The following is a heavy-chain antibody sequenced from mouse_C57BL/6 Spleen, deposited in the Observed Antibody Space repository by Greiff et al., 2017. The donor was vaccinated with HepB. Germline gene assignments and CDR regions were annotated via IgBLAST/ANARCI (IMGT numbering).Heavy chain of an antibody. D-gene: IGHD1-1*01. CDR3: ARHITTAYYFDY. Sequence: QVQLQQPGAELVRPGSSVKLSCKASGYTFTSYWMHWVKQRPIQGLEWIGNIDPSDSETHYNQKFKDKATLTVDKSSSTAYMQLSSLTSEDSAVYYCARHITTAYYFDYWGQGTTLTVSS. V-gene: IGHV1-52*01. CDR2: IDPSDSET. J-gene: IGHJ2*01. CDR1: GYTFTSYW.